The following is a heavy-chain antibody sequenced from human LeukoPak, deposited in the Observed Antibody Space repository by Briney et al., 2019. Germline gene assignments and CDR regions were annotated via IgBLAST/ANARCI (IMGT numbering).Heavy chain of an antibody. Sequence: GGSLRLSCAAAGFTFSSYAMSWVRQAPGKGQELVSAISGSGGSTYYADSVKGRFTISRDNSENTLYLQMSSLRAEDTAVYYCAKADDIVVVPAAIIFSPFDYWGQGTLVTVSS. D-gene: IGHD2-2*01. V-gene: IGHV3-23*01. CDR1: GFTFSSYA. CDR2: ISGSGGST. J-gene: IGHJ4*02. CDR3: AKADDIVVVPAAIIFSPFDY.